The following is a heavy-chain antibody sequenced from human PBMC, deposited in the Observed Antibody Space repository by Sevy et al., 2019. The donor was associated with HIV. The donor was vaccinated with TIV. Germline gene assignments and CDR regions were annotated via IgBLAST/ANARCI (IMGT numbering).Heavy chain of an antibody. CDR3: ARGGPPDYYDSSAYSPFDI. J-gene: IGHJ3*02. CDR1: GFTFSDYY. V-gene: IGHV3-11*01. CDR2: ISSSGSTI. Sequence: GGSLRLSCAASGFTFSDYYMSWIRQAPGKGLEWVSFISSSGSTIYYADSVKGRFTISRDNAKNSLYLQMNSLRAEDTAVYYCARGGPPDYYDSSAYSPFDIWGQGTMVTVSS. D-gene: IGHD3-22*01.